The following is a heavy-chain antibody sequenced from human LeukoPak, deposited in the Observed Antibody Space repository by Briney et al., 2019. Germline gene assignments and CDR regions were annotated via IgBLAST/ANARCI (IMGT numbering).Heavy chain of an antibody. D-gene: IGHD1-26*01. CDR3: ARGRVGARFLSY. CDR1: GGSFSGYY. Sequence: SGTLSLTCAVYGGSFSGYYWSWIRQPPGKGLEWIGEINHSGSTNYNPSLKSRVTISVDTSKNQFSLKLSSVTAADTAVYYCARGRVGARFLSYWGQGTLVTVSS. CDR2: INHSGST. V-gene: IGHV4-34*01. J-gene: IGHJ4*02.